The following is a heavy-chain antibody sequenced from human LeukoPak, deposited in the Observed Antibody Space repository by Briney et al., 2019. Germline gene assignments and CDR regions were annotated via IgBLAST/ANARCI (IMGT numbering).Heavy chain of an antibody. CDR1: GGAISSRSYY. Sequence: PSETLSLTCTVSGGAISSRSYYWGWIRQPPGNGLEWIGTIYYSGSTYYNPSLKSRVTISVDTSKNQFSLKLSSVTAADTAVYYCARPALNCSSTSCWNYWGQGTLVTVSS. CDR3: ARPALNCSSTSCWNY. D-gene: IGHD2-2*01. V-gene: IGHV4-39*07. J-gene: IGHJ4*02. CDR2: IYYSGST.